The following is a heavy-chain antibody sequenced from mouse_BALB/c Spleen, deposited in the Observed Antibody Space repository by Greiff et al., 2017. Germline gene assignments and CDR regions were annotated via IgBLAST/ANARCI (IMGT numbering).Heavy chain of an antibody. V-gene: IGHV14-4*02. J-gene: IGHJ4*01. CDR2: IDPENGDT. CDR1: GFNIKDYY. CDR3: NAGHGYYAMDY. Sequence: EVKLVESGAELVRSGASVKLSCTASGFNIKDYYMHWVKQRPEQGLEWIGWIDPENGDTEYAPKFQGKATMTADTSSNTAYLQLSSLTSEDTAVYYCNAGHGYYAMDYWGQGTSVTVSS.